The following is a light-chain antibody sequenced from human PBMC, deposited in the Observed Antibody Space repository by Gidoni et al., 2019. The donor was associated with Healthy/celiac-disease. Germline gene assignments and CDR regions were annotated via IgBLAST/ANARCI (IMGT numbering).Light chain of an antibody. V-gene: IGKV1-33*01. CDR3: QQYDNLPWA. J-gene: IGKJ4*01. Sequence: DIQMTQSPSSLSASVGDRVTITCQASQDISNYLNWYQQKPGKAPKLLIYDASKLETGVPSRFSGSGSGTDFTFTISSLQPEDIATYYCQQYDNLPWAFGGGTKVEIK. CDR2: DAS. CDR1: QDISNY.